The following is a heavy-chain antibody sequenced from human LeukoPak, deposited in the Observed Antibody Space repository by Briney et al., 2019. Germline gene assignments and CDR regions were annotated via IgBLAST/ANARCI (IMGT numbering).Heavy chain of an antibody. CDR3: ARRGRVEEGRYFDWSYTQGWFDP. Sequence: PSETLSLTCTVSGYSINSGYYWGWIRQPPGKGLEWIGSIYHSGCTYYNPSLKSRVTISVDTSKNQFSLKLSSVTAADTAVYYCARRGRVEEGRYFDWSYTQGWFDPWGQGTLVTVSS. CDR1: GYSINSGYY. CDR2: IYHSGCT. V-gene: IGHV4-38-2*02. J-gene: IGHJ5*02. D-gene: IGHD3-9*01.